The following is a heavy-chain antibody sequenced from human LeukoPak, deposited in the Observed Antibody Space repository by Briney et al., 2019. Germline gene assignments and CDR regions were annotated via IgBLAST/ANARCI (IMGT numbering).Heavy chain of an antibody. CDR2: IIPILGIA. Sequence: ASVKVSCKASGGTLSSYAISWVRQAPGQGLEWMGRIIPILGIANYAQKFQGRVTITADKSTSTAYMELSSLRSEDTAVYYCARDLGYYDSRGPSDYWGQGTLVTVSS. J-gene: IGHJ4*02. CDR1: GGTLSSYA. V-gene: IGHV1-69*04. D-gene: IGHD3-22*01. CDR3: ARDLGYYDSRGPSDY.